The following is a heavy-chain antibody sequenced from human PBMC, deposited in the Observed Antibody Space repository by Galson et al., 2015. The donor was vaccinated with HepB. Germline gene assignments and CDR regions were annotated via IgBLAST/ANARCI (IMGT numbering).Heavy chain of an antibody. V-gene: IGHV3-23*01. CDR3: AKGGQLATVFYYYMDV. Sequence: SLRLSCAASGFTFNNYVMSWVRQAPGKGLEWVSAISGSGAGTYYADSVKGRFTISRANSKNTLFLQMNSLRAEDTAVYYCAKGGQLATVFYYYMDVWGKGTTVTVSS. D-gene: IGHD6-6*01. J-gene: IGHJ6*03. CDR1: GFTFNNYV. CDR2: ISGSGAGT.